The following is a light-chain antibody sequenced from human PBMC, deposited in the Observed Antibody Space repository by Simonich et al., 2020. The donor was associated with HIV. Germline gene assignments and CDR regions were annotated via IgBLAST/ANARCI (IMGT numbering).Light chain of an antibody. CDR3: QQYNSYPMYT. CDR1: QSISTW. CDR2: KAS. Sequence: DIQMNQSPSSLSASVGDRVNITCRASQSISTWLAWYQQKPGKAPKLLIYKASSLESGVPSRFSGSGSGTEFTLTISSLQPDDFATYYCQQYNSYPMYTFGQGTKLEIK. V-gene: IGKV1-5*03. J-gene: IGKJ2*01.